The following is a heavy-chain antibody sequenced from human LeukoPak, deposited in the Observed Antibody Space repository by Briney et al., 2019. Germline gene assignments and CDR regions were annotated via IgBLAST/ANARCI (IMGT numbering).Heavy chain of an antibody. J-gene: IGHJ1*01. V-gene: IGHV3-64*01. CDR3: ARDSIYCSSTSCYRYFQH. CDR1: GFTFSSYA. D-gene: IGHD2-2*01. CDR2: MCSNGGST. Sequence: PGGSLRLSCAASGFTFSSYAMHWVRQAPGKGLEYVSAMCSNGGSTYYANSVKGRFTISRDNSKNTLYLQMGSLRAEDMAVYYCARDSIYCSSTSCYRYFQHWGQGTLVTVSS.